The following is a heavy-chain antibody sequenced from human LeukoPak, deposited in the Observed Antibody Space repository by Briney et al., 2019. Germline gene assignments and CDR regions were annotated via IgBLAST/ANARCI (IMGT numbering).Heavy chain of an antibody. CDR3: ATKQWLAPPPDS. V-gene: IGHV3-74*01. J-gene: IGHJ4*02. CDR1: GFTFSKYW. Sequence: GGSLGLSCAASGFTFSKYWMLWVRHAPGKGLESVSRIKTEGTVTTYADSVKGRFTVSRDNADNTMFLQMNSVRDEDTAVYYCATKQWLAPPPDSWGQGTPVTVSS. CDR2: IKTEGTVT. D-gene: IGHD6-19*01.